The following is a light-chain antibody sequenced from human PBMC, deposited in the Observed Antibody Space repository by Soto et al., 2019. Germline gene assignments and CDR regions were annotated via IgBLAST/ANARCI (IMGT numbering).Light chain of an antibody. V-gene: IGLV1-51*02. Sequence: QSALTQPPSVSAAPGQRVTMSCSGGSSTIGNYYVSWHQQRPGTAPKLLIYENDKRPSGIPDRFSGSKSGTSATLGITGLQTGDEADYYCGTWDSSLSIFVFGTGTKVTVL. CDR2: END. CDR1: SSTIGNYY. CDR3: GTWDSSLSIFV. J-gene: IGLJ1*01.